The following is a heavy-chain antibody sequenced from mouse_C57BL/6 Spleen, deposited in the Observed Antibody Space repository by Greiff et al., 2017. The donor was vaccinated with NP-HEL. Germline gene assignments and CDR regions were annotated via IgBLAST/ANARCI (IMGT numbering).Heavy chain of an antibody. J-gene: IGHJ1*03. Sequence: EVQVVESGGGLVKPGGSLKLSCAASGFTFSSYAMSWVRQTPEKRLEWVATISDGGSYTYYPDNVKGRFTISRDNAKNNLYLQMSHLKSEDTAMYYCARAYYGSRGYFDVWGTGTTVTVSS. V-gene: IGHV5-4*01. CDR2: ISDGGSYT. D-gene: IGHD1-1*01. CDR3: ARAYYGSRGYFDV. CDR1: GFTFSSYA.